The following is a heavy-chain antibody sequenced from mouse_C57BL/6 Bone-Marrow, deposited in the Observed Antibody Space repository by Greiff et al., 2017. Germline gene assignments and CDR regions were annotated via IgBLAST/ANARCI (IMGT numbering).Heavy chain of an antibody. CDR1: GYTFTSYW. CDR3: ARSRYYGSPRYFDV. D-gene: IGHD1-1*01. V-gene: IGHV1-53*01. J-gene: IGHJ1*03. CDR2: INPSNGGT. Sequence: QVQLQQPGTELVKPGASVKLSCKASGYTFTSYWMHWVKQRPGQGLEWIGNINPSNGGTNYNEKFKSKATLTVDKSSSTAYMQLSSLTSEDAAVYYCARSRYYGSPRYFDVWGTGTTVTVSS.